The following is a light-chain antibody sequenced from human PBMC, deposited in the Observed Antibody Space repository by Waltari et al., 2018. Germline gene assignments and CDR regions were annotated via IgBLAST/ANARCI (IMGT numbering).Light chain of an antibody. CDR1: QSISTY. CDR2: DAS. CDR3: QQSNSTPYT. V-gene: IGKV1-39*01. Sequence: DIHMTQSPFFLSASVGDRVTITCRASQSISTYLNWYQQEKGRAPRLLIHDASTLQSGVPSRFSGSGSGTDFTLTIRSLQPEDFATYYCQQSNSTPYTFGQGTKLEIK. J-gene: IGKJ2*01.